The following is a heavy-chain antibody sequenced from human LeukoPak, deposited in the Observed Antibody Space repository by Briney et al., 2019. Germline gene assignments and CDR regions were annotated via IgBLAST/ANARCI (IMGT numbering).Heavy chain of an antibody. D-gene: IGHD6-6*01. J-gene: IGHJ6*03. CDR1: GYTFTTYG. CDR3: ARGAGGYSSSSGLYYYYMDV. V-gene: IGHV1-18*01. CDR2: INTYKGNT. Sequence: ASVKVSCKASGYTFTTYGISWVRQAPGQGLEWMGWINTYKGNTNYAQKFQGRVTITADESTSTAYMELSSLRSEDTAVYYCARGAGGYSSSSGLYYYYMDVWGKGTTVTVSS.